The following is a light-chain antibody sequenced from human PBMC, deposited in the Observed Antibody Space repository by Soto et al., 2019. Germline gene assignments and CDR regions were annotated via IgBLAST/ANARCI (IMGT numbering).Light chain of an antibody. Sequence: TPSPFTLSLSPAERAPLSSRASQSFRGLLAWYQQKPGKAPKLLIYDASTLESGVPSRFSGSGSGTEFTLTSSSLQPDDFATYYCQQYNDSLWTFGQGTKVDIK. CDR3: QQYNDSLWT. CDR1: QSFRGL. V-gene: IGKV1-5*01. J-gene: IGKJ1*01. CDR2: DAS.